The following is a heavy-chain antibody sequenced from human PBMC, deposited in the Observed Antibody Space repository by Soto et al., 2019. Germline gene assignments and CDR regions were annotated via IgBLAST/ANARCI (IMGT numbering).Heavy chain of an antibody. CDR3: ARSVHLDH. D-gene: IGHD4-17*01. J-gene: IGHJ4*02. CDR2: ISLSRGYT. V-gene: IGHV3-11*06. Sequence: TGGSLRLSCAASGFIFSDFYMSCISQAPGKGLEWVSYISLSRGYTKYADSVKGRFTISRENTKNLLYIQMNSRRAEDTAVYYCARSVHLDHSGQGTMVTVSS. CDR1: GFIFSDFY.